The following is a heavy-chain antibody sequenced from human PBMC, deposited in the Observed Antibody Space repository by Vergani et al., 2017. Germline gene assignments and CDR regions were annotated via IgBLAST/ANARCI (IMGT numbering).Heavy chain of an antibody. D-gene: IGHD3-3*01. J-gene: IGHJ6*02. V-gene: IGHV3-48*01. CDR2: ISSSSSTI. CDR1: GFTFSSYS. Sequence: EVQLVESGGGLVQPGGSLRLSCAASGFTFSSYSMNWVRQAPGKGLEWVSYISSSSSTIYYADSVKGRFTISRDNAKNSLYLQMNSLRAEDTAVYYCARITIFGAWGVDYYYYYGMDVWGQGTTVTVSS. CDR3: ARITIFGAWGVDYYYYYGMDV.